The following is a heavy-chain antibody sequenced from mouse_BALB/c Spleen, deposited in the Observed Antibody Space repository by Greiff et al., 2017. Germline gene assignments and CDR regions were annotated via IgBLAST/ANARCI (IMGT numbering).Heavy chain of an antibody. D-gene: IGHD1-2*01. CDR1: GYTFTSYV. Sequence: VQLQQSGPELVKPGASVKMSCKASGYTFTSYVMHWVKQKPGQGLEWIGYINPYNDGTKYNEKFKGKATLTSDKSSSTAYMELSSLTSEDSAVYYCARRLRLQTYYFDYWGQGTTLTVSS. CDR3: ARRLRLQTYYFDY. J-gene: IGHJ2*01. CDR2: INPYNDGT. V-gene: IGHV1-14*01.